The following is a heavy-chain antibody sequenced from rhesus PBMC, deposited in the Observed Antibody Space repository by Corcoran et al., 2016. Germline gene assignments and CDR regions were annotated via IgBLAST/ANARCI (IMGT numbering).Heavy chain of an antibody. D-gene: IGHD2-2*01. V-gene: IGHV4-173*01. J-gene: IGHJ4*01. Sequence: QVQLQESGPGLVKPSETLSLTCAVSGGSISSNYWSWIRQPPGKGLEWIGRISGRGGSPDSNPSLQGRVTISTDTSKNQFSLQLSSVTAADTAVYYCARNAFGDYWGQGVLVTVSS. CDR1: GGSISSNY. CDR3: ARNAFGDY. CDR2: ISGRGGSP.